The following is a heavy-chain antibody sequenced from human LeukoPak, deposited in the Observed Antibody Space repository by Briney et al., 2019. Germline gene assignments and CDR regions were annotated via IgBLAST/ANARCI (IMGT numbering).Heavy chain of an antibody. CDR1: GYTFTSYD. Sequence: ASVKVSCKASGYTFTSYDINWVRQATGQGLEWMGWMNPNSGNTGYAQKFQGRVTMTRNTSISTAYMELSSLRSEDTAVYYCARGRRYFDWGGFDYWGQGTLVTVSS. CDR3: ARGRRYFDWGGFDY. J-gene: IGHJ4*02. V-gene: IGHV1-8*01. D-gene: IGHD3-9*01. CDR2: MNPNSGNT.